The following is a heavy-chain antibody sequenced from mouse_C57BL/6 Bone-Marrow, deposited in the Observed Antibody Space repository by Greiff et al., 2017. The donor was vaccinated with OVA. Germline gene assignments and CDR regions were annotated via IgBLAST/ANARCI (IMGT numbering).Heavy chain of an antibody. Sequence: EVQVVESGGGLVQPGGSLKLSCAASGFTFSDYGMAWVRQAPRKGPEWVAFISNLAYSIYYADTVTGRFTISSENAKNTLYLEMSSLRSEDTAMYYCARSDDYGQGFDYWGQGTTLTVSS. CDR1: GFTFSDYG. CDR3: ARSDDYGQGFDY. V-gene: IGHV5-15*01. CDR2: ISNLAYSI. J-gene: IGHJ2*01. D-gene: IGHD2-4*01.